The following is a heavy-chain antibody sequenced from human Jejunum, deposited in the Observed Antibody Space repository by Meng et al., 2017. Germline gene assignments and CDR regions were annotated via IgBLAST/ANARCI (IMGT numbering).Heavy chain of an antibody. Sequence: AWGPVVVTPSRPLALTCSVSRESISSGGSYWTWVRQHPGKGLEWIGYIFYSGSSSYNPSLKSRITIAVDTFKNQFSLTLRSVTAADTAVYHCARDGQQLGRYWLDPWGQGTLVTVSS. CDR1: RESISSGGSY. CDR2: IFYSGSS. J-gene: IGHJ5*02. CDR3: ARDGQQLGRYWLDP. V-gene: IGHV4-31*03. D-gene: IGHD1-1*01.